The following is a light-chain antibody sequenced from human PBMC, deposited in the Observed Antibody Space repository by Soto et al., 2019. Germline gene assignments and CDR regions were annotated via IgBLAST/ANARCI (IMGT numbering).Light chain of an antibody. CDR2: GAS. Sequence: EIVMTQSPATLSVSTGERATLSCRASQSVSSNLAWYQQKPGQAPRLLIYGASTRATGIPARFSGSGSGTEFTLSISSLQSEDFAVYYCQQYNNWPLYTFGQGTKLELK. J-gene: IGKJ2*01. V-gene: IGKV3-15*01. CDR1: QSVSSN. CDR3: QQYNNWPLYT.